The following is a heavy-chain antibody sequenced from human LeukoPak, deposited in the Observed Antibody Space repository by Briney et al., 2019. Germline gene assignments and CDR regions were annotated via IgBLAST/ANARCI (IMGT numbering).Heavy chain of an antibody. V-gene: IGHV4-38-2*02. Sequence: PSETLSLTCTVSGGSISDYYWTWIRQPPGKGLEWIGSIYHSGSTYYNPSLKSRVTISVDTSKNQFSLKLSSVTAADTAVYYCARGLRVTMIVVATNWFDPWGQGTLVTVSS. CDR1: GGSISDYY. D-gene: IGHD3-22*01. CDR2: IYHSGST. J-gene: IGHJ5*02. CDR3: ARGLRVTMIVVATNWFDP.